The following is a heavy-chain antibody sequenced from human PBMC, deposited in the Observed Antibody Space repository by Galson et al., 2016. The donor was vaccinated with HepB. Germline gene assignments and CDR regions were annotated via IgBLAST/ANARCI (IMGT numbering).Heavy chain of an antibody. Sequence: SVKVSCKASGGTVSNYGIGWVRQAPGQGLEWMGDIVPLYGIANYAQQFQDRITITADTSTSTVYMDLSRLTSQDTAMYYCARDIRYAFDIWGQGRMVTVSS. CDR3: ARDIRYAFDI. D-gene: IGHD2-21*01. CDR2: IVPLYGIA. J-gene: IGHJ3*02. V-gene: IGHV1-69*10. CDR1: GGTVSNYG.